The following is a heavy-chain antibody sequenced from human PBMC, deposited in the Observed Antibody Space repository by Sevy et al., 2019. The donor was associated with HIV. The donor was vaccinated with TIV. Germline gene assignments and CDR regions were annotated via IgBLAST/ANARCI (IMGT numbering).Heavy chain of an antibody. D-gene: IGHD3-22*01. CDR2: FDPEDGET. Sequence: ASVKVSCKVSGYTLTELSMHWVRQAPGKGLEWMGGFDPEDGETIYAQKFQGRVTMTEDTSTDTAYMELGSLRSEDTAVYYCATAGGGNYDSSGLFAFDIWGQGTMVTVSS. CDR3: ATAGGGNYDSSGLFAFDI. J-gene: IGHJ3*02. V-gene: IGHV1-24*01. CDR1: GYTLTELS.